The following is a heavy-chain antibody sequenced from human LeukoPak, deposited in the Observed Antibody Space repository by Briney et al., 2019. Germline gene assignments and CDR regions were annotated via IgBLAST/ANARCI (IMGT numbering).Heavy chain of an antibody. V-gene: IGHV3-53*01. CDR2: IYSGGST. Sequence: PGGSLRLSCVASGFTVSSNYMSWVRQAPGKGLEWVSVIYSGGSTYYADSVKGRFTISRDNSKNTLYLQMNSLRAEGTAVYYCASGSGSYRTPYYYMDVWGTGTTVTVS. CDR1: GFTVSSNY. D-gene: IGHD3-10*01. CDR3: ASGSGSYRTPYYYMDV. J-gene: IGHJ6*03.